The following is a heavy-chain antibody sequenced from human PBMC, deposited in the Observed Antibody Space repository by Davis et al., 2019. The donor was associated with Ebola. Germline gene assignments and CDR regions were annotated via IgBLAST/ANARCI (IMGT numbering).Heavy chain of an antibody. CDR2: IDPSDSYT. D-gene: IGHD6-13*01. J-gene: IGHJ4*02. CDR1: GYNFTSYW. Sequence: KVSCKGSGYNFTSYWISWVRRMPGKGLEWMGRIDPSDSYTNYSPSFQGHVTISADKPISTAYLQWSSLKASDTAMYYCARGPSVGIAAYFDYWGQGTLVTVSS. CDR3: ARGPSVGIAAYFDY. V-gene: IGHV5-10-1*01.